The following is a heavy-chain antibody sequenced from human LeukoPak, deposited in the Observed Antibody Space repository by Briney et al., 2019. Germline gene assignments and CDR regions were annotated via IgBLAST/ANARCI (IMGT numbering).Heavy chain of an antibody. J-gene: IGHJ3*02. Sequence: ASVKVSCKASGYTFTSYDINWVRQATGQGLEWMGWMNPNSGNTGYAQKFQGRVTMTRNTSISTAYMELSSLRSEDTAVYYCAKVDSSGWHDAFDIWGQGTMVTVSS. CDR3: AKVDSSGWHDAFDI. V-gene: IGHV1-8*01. CDR2: MNPNSGNT. CDR1: GYTFTSYD. D-gene: IGHD6-19*01.